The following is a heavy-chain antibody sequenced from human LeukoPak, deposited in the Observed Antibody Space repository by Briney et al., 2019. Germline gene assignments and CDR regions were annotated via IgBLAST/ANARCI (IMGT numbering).Heavy chain of an antibody. Sequence: SETLSLTCTVSGGSITTYYWSWIRQPPGKALEWIGDISYSGSPNYNPSLKSRVTISVGTSKNQFSLKLSSVTAADTAVYYCARDLGTEGGGEYFDYWGQGTLVTVSS. CDR2: ISYSGSP. V-gene: IGHV4-59*12. CDR3: ARDLGTEGGGEYFDY. J-gene: IGHJ4*01. D-gene: IGHD2-21*01. CDR1: GGSITTYY.